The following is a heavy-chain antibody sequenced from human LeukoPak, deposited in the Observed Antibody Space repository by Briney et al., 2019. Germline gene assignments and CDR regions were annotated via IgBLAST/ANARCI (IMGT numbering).Heavy chain of an antibody. D-gene: IGHD3-3*01. J-gene: IGHJ4*02. Sequence: PSQTLSLTCTVSGGSISSGGFLWDWIRQLPGKGLEWIGYIQYSGTVYYNPSLKSRVTISVDTSKNQFSLRLSSVTAADTAVYYCARDQRSGFFDYWGQGTLVTVSS. CDR3: ARDQRSGFFDY. V-gene: IGHV4-31*03. CDR1: GGSISSGGFL. CDR2: IQYSGTV.